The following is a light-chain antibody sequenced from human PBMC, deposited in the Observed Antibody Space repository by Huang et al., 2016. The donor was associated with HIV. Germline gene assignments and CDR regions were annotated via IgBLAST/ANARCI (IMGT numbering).Light chain of an antibody. CDR2: GSS. CDR3: HQYNNWLLS. CDR1: RSVSTN. Sequence: EIVMTQSPATLSVSPGQRVTLSCRANRSVSTNLAWYQQRHGQAPRLLIYGSSTRAPGIPARVSGRGSGTDFSLTISSLQSEDFALYYCHQYNNWLLSFGGGTRV. J-gene: IGKJ4*01. V-gene: IGKV3-15*01.